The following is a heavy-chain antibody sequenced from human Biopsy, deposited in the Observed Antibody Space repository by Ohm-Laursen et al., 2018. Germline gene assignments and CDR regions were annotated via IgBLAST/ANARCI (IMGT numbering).Heavy chain of an antibody. CDR1: GFTFTSYA. V-gene: IGHV3-30*03. D-gene: IGHD4-11*01. CDR2: IPYDGSGE. Sequence: SFRLSCAASGFTFTSYAMHWVRQAPGKGLEWVAVIPYDGSGEYYADSLQGRFIISRDNPKNTVDLQMNSLRAEDTAVYFCARDGKRWDYSTYFSWHFDLWGRGTLVTVSS. CDR3: ARDGKRWDYSTYFSWHFDL. J-gene: IGHJ2*01.